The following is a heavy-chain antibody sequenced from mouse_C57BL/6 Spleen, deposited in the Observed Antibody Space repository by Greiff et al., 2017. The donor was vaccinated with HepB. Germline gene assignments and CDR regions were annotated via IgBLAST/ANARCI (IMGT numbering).Heavy chain of an antibody. CDR1: GYTFTEYT. D-gene: IGHD6-5*01. Sequence: VQLQQSGAELVKPGASVKLSCKASGYTFTEYTIHWVKQRSGQGLEWIGWFYPGSGSIKYNEKFKDKATLTADKSSSTVYMDLSRLTSEDSAVYFFARREERAYGKWDYFDYWGQGTTLTVSS. CDR2: FYPGSGSI. CDR3: ARREERAYGKWDYFDY. V-gene: IGHV1-62-2*01. J-gene: IGHJ2*01.